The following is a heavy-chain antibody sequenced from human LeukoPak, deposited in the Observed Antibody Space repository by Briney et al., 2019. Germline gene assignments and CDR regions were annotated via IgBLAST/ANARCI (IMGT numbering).Heavy chain of an antibody. J-gene: IGHJ4*02. V-gene: IGHV3-9*01. Sequence: GGSLRLSCAASGFTFDDYAMHWVRQAPGKGLEWVSGITWNSDRKGYADSVKGRFTISRDNAKNSLYLQMHSLRAEDTAVYYCARGGYYDSSGYDYWGQGTLVTVSS. D-gene: IGHD3-22*01. CDR2: ITWNSDRK. CDR3: ARGGYYDSSGYDY. CDR1: GFTFDDYA.